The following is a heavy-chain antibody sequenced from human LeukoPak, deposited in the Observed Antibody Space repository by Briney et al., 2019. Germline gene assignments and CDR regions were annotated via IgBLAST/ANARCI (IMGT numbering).Heavy chain of an antibody. CDR1: RFTLISSE. CDR3: ARTYCSGDDCYSNAFDI. D-gene: IGHD2-21*02. V-gene: IGHV3-48*03. CDR2: ITSSGTTK. J-gene: IGHJ3*02. Sequence: PGGSLRLSCAASRFTLISSEMNWVRQAPGKGLEWISYITSSGTTKYYADSVKGRFSISRDNAKHSLYLQMNSLRAEDTAVYYCARTYCSGDDCYSNAFDIWGQGTMVTVSS.